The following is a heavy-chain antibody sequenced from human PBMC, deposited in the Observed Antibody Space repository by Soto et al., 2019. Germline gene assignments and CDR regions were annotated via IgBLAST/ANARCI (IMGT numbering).Heavy chain of an antibody. J-gene: IGHJ4*02. Sequence: ESGGGVVQPGRSLRLSCAASGFTFSSYAMHWVRQAPGKGLEWVAVISYDGSNKYYADSVKGRFTISRDNSKNTLYLQMNSLRAEDTAVYYCARGGEYCGGDCYHYFDYWGQGTLVTVSS. D-gene: IGHD2-21*02. CDR1: GFTFSSYA. CDR2: ISYDGSNK. V-gene: IGHV3-30-3*01. CDR3: ARGGEYCGGDCYHYFDY.